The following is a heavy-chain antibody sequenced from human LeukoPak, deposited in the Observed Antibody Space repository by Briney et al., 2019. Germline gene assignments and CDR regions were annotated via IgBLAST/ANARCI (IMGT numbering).Heavy chain of an antibody. J-gene: IGHJ6*02. CDR1: GFTFSRDW. Sequence: GGSLRLYCATSGFTFSRDWMHWVRQAPGLGLVWVSRLKTDGRTAAYADSVKGRFTISRDTATNTLYLEMNSLRAEDTAVYFCAREMYSSNSLYWYYGMDVWGQGTTVTVSS. V-gene: IGHV3-74*03. CDR2: LKTDGRTA. D-gene: IGHD6-19*01. CDR3: AREMYSSNSLYWYYGMDV.